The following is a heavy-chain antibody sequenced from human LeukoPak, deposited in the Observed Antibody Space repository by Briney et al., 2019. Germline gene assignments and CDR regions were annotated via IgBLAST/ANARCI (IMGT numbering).Heavy chain of an antibody. Sequence: SETLSLTCAVYGGSFSGYYWSWIRQPPGKGLEWIGEINHSGSTNYNPSLKSRDTISVDTSKNQFSLKLSSVAAADTAVYYCARGSWGYCSSTSCSNQAAIYFDYWGQGTLVTVSS. J-gene: IGHJ4*02. D-gene: IGHD2-2*01. CDR2: INHSGST. V-gene: IGHV4-34*01. CDR1: GGSFSGYY. CDR3: ARGSWGYCSSTSCSNQAAIYFDY.